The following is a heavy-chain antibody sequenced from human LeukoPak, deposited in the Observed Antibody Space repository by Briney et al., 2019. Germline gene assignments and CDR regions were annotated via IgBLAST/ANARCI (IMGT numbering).Heavy chain of an antibody. J-gene: IGHJ6*02. CDR2: IIPIFGTA. Sequence: GASVKVSCKASGGTFSSYAISWVRQAPGQGLEWMGGIIPIFGTANYAQKFQGRVTITADESTSTAYMELSSLRSEDTAVYYCARDQSPPHYYDSSGGAGLDVWGQGTTVTVSS. CDR1: GGTFSSYA. D-gene: IGHD3-22*01. V-gene: IGHV1-69*13. CDR3: ARDQSPPHYYDSSGGAGLDV.